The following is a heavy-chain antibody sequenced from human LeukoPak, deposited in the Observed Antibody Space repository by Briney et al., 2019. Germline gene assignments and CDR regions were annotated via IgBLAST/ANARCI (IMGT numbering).Heavy chain of an antibody. CDR2: ISSSSSTI. D-gene: IGHD4-11*01. J-gene: IGHJ6*03. Sequence: GGSLRLSCAASGFTFSSYSMNWVRQAPGKGLEWVSYISSSSSTIYYADSVKGRFTISRDNAKNSLYLQMNSLRAEDTAVYYCARILPRQYRPPYYYYMDVWGKGTTVTVSS. CDR1: GFTFSSYS. CDR3: ARILPRQYRPPYYYYMDV. V-gene: IGHV3-48*01.